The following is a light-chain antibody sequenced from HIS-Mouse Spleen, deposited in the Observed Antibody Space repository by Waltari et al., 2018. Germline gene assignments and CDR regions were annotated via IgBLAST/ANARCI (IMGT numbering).Light chain of an antibody. J-gene: IGLJ2*01. CDR3: CSYAGSSTVV. CDR2: EGS. V-gene: IGLV2-23*01. Sequence: QSALTQPDSVSGSPGQSLPLSCTGTSSDVGSYNLVSWYQQHPGKAPKLMIYEGSKRPSGVSNRVSGSKSGNTASLTISGLQAEDEADYYCCSYAGSSTVVFGGGTKLTVL. CDR1: SSDVGSYNL.